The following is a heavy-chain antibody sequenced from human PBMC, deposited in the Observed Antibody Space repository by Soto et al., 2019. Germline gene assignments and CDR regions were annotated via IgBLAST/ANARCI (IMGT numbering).Heavy chain of an antibody. CDR2: ISWNSGSI. J-gene: IGHJ4*02. Sequence: HPGGSLRLSCAASGFTFDDYAMHWVRQAPGKGLEWVSGISWNSGSIGYADSVKGRFTISRDNAKNSLYLQMNSLRAEDAALYYCAKAGQYYDSSGYYRFWGQGTLVTVSS. V-gene: IGHV3-9*01. CDR3: AKAGQYYDSSGYYRF. D-gene: IGHD3-22*01. CDR1: GFTFDDYA.